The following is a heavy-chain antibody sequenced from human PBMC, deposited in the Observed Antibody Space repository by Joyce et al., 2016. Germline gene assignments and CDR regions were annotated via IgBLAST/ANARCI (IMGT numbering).Heavy chain of an antibody. CDR2: IYSGGNT. J-gene: IGHJ4*02. CDR1: GFTVSHNY. CDR3: ARAYSSSWDFDY. V-gene: IGHV3-53*01. D-gene: IGHD6-13*01. Sequence: EVQLVDSGGGLIQPGGSLRLSCAASGFTVSHNYMSWVRQAPAKGLEWVSIIYSGGNTYYADSVKGRFTSSRDNSKNTLYLQMNSLRAEDTAVYYCARAYSSSWDFDYWGQGTLVTVSS.